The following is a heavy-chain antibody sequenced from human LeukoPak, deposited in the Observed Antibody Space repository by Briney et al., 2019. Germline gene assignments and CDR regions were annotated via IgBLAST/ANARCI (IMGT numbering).Heavy chain of an antibody. CDR2: ISSSSSYI. CDR1: GFTFSSYS. Sequence: PGGSLRLSCAAPGFTFSSYSMNWVRQAPGKGLEWVSSISSSSSYIYYADSLKGRFTISRDNAKNSLYLQMNSLRTEDTALFYCAKDSAPMTTLKTTFDSWGQGTLVTVSS. V-gene: IGHV3-21*04. D-gene: IGHD4-17*01. J-gene: IGHJ4*02. CDR3: AKDSAPMTTLKTTFDS.